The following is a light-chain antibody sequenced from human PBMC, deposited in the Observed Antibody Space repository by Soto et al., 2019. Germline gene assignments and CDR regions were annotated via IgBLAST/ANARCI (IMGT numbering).Light chain of an antibody. CDR2: KAS. CDR1: QNIYIW. Sequence: DLQMTQSPSTLSASVGDRVTITCRASQNIYIWLAWYQKKPGKAPNLLIYKASTLQSGVPSRFSGNGSGTKFTLTITSLQPDDSATYYCQQYNGLPTWTFGQGTKVDIK. J-gene: IGKJ1*01. V-gene: IGKV1-5*03. CDR3: QQYNGLPTWT.